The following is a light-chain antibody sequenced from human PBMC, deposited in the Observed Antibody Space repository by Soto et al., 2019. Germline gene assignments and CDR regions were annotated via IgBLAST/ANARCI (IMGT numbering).Light chain of an antibody. J-gene: IGKJ2*01. Sequence: DIQMTQSPSSLSASVGDRVTITCRASQSVSTYLNWYQQKPGKAPKLLISTASSLQSGVPSRFSGSGSETDFTLTISSLQPEDFATYYCQESYSTPFXFGQGXXLEIK. CDR2: TAS. CDR3: QESYSTPFX. CDR1: QSVSTY. V-gene: IGKV1-39*01.